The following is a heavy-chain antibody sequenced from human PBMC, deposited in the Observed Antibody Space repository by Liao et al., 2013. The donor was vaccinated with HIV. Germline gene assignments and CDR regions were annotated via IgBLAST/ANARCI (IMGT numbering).Heavy chain of an antibody. CDR1: GGSFSGYS. D-gene: IGHD2-2*02. CDR2: INHSGST. CDR3: ARARQYQLLYGGSYNWFDP. V-gene: IGHV4-34*01. Sequence: QVQLQQWGAGLLKPSETLSLTCAVYGGSFSGYSWSWIRQPPGKGLEWIGEINHSGSTNYNPSLKSRVTISVDTSKNQFSLKLSSVTAADTAVYYCARARQYQLLYGGSYNWFDPWGQGTLVTVSS. J-gene: IGHJ5*02.